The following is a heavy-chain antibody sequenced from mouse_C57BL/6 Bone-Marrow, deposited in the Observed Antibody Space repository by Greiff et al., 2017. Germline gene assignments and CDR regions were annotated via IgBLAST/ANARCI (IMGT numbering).Heavy chain of an antibody. Sequence: QVQLQQPGAELVMPGASVKLSCKASGYTFTSYWMHWVKQRPGQGLEWIGEIDPSDSYTNYNQKFKGKSTLTVDKSSSTAYMQLSSLTSEDSAVYYCARSFYYYGSSCAMDDWGQGTSVTASS. D-gene: IGHD1-1*01. V-gene: IGHV1-69*01. CDR2: IDPSDSYT. J-gene: IGHJ4*01. CDR1: GYTFTSYW. CDR3: ARSFYYYGSSCAMDD.